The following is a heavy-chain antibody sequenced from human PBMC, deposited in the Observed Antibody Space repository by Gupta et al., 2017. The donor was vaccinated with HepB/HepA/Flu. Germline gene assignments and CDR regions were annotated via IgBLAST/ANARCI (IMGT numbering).Heavy chain of an antibody. CDR3: ARVNWASFVFED. CDR1: GFTSSSSN. CDR2: ISTSSSTI. V-gene: IGHV3-48*02. J-gene: IGHJ3*01. Sequence: ELQLVESGGGLVQPGGSLRLSCAASGFTSSSSNLHWVRQPPGRGLEWVSHISTSSSTIYYADSVKGRFTISRDNAKNSLYLQMNSLRDEDTAVYYCARVNWASFVFEDWGQGTMVTVSS. D-gene: IGHD2-21*01.